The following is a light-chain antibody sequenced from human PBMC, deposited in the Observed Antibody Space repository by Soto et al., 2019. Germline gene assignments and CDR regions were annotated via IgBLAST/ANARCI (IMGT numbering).Light chain of an antibody. Sequence: DIQMTQSPSTLSASIGDRITISCRASQNIDTWLAWYQQRPGEAPKLLIYTASNLENGVPSRFSGSGSGTAFTLTIGSLQPEDFATYYCQQYSDSSRSFGQGTQVE. CDR1: QNIDTW. CDR3: QQYSDSSRS. CDR2: TAS. J-gene: IGKJ1*01. V-gene: IGKV1-5*03.